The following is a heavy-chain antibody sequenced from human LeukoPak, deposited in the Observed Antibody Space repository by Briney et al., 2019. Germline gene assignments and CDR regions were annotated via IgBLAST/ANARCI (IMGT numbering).Heavy chain of an antibody. V-gene: IGHV4-59*01. J-gene: IGHJ4*02. CDR1: GGSISSYY. Sequence: KPSETLSLTCTVSGGSISSYYWSWIRQPPGKGLEWIGYIYYSGSTNYNPSLKSRVTISVDTSKNQFSLKLSSVTAADTALYYCARSRGYFDYWRQGTLVTVSS. D-gene: IGHD2-2*01. CDR2: IYYSGST. CDR3: ARSRGYFDY.